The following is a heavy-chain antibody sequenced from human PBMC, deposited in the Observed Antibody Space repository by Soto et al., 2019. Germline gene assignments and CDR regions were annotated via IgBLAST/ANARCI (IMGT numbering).Heavy chain of an antibody. CDR1: GYTFTSYG. D-gene: IGHD6-6*01. J-gene: IGHJ5*02. Sequence: ASVKVSCKASGYTFTSYGISWVRQAPGQGLEWLGWISAYNGNTNYAQKLQGRVTMTTDTSTSTAYMELRSLRSDDTAVYYCARGSSIADRGWFDPWGQGTLVTVSS. CDR3: ARGSSIADRGWFDP. CDR2: ISAYNGNT. V-gene: IGHV1-18*04.